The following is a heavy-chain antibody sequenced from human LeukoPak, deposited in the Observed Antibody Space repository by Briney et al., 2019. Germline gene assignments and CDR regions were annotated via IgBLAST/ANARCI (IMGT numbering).Heavy chain of an antibody. V-gene: IGHV4-34*01. Sequence: PSETLSLTCAVYGGSFSGYYWSWIRQPPGKGLEWIGEINHSGSTNYNPSLKSRVTISVDTSKNQFSLKLSSVTAADTAVYYCARHTRTYYYGSGSYYPTGYFDYWGQGTLVTVSS. CDR2: INHSGST. CDR3: ARHTRTYYYGSGSYYPTGYFDY. J-gene: IGHJ4*02. D-gene: IGHD3-10*01. CDR1: GGSFSGYY.